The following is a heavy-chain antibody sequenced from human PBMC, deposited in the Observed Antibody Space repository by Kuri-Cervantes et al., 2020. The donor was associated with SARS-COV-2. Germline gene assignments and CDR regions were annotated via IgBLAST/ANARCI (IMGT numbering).Heavy chain of an antibody. Sequence: SETLSLTCTVSGGSISSYYWSWIRQPPGKGLEWIGYIYYSGSTNYNPSLKSRVTISVDTSKNQFSLKLSSVTAADTAVYYCARWLRLNDRYFDYWGQGTLVTVSS. CDR3: ARWLRLNDRYFDY. J-gene: IGHJ4*02. D-gene: IGHD5-12*01. V-gene: IGHV4-59*12. CDR1: GGSISSYY. CDR2: IYYSGST.